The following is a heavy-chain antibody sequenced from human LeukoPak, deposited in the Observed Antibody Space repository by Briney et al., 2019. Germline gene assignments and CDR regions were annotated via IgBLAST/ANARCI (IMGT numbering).Heavy chain of an antibody. Sequence: PGGSLRLSSTASGFTFGDYAMSWFRQAPGKGLEWVGFIRSKAYGGTTEYAASVKGRFTISRDDSKSIAYLQMNSLKTEDTAVYYCTRVPSGSYSPYFDYWGQGTLVTVSS. CDR1: GFTFGDYA. CDR2: IRSKAYGGTT. V-gene: IGHV3-49*03. J-gene: IGHJ4*02. D-gene: IGHD1-26*01. CDR3: TRVPSGSYSPYFDY.